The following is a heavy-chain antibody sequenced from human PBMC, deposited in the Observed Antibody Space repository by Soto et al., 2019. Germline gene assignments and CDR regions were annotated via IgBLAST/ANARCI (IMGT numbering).Heavy chain of an antibody. CDR1: GDSVTSHY. V-gene: IGHV4-59*02. CDR3: ASHALFSSNHY. J-gene: IGHJ4*02. Sequence: PSETLSLTCSFSGDSVTSHYLTWIRQSPEKGLEWIGYMHYTGFSHYNPSLKSRVTISVDTSKNQFTLQLTSVTAEDTAVYYCASHALFSSNHYWGQGTLVTVSS. D-gene: IGHD2-21*01. CDR2: MHYTGFS.